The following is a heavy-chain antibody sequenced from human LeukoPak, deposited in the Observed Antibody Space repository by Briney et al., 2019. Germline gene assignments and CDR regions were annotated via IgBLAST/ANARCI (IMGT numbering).Heavy chain of an antibody. CDR2: TNSDGSST. CDR1: GFTFSSYW. CDR3: ARYRITIFGPPGWFDP. D-gene: IGHD3-3*01. V-gene: IGHV3-74*01. Sequence: GGSLRLSCAASGFTFSSYWMHWVRQAPGKGLVWVSRTNSDGSSTSYADSVKGRFTISRDNAKNTLYLQMNSLRAEDTAVYYCARYRITIFGPPGWFDPWGQGTLVTASS. J-gene: IGHJ5*02.